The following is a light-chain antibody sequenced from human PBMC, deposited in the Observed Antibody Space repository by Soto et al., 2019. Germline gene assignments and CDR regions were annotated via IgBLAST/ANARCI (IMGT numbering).Light chain of an antibody. Sequence: QSVLTQPPSVSGAPGQRVTISCTGSSSNIGAGFDVHWYQQLPGTAPKLLIYGNSNRPSGVPDRFSGSKSGTAASLAIAGHPDEEAAYYYCQYSDSSLRGSVFGTGTKLTVL. J-gene: IGLJ1*01. CDR3: QYSDSSLRGSV. CDR2: GNS. V-gene: IGLV1-40*01. CDR1: SSNIGAGFD.